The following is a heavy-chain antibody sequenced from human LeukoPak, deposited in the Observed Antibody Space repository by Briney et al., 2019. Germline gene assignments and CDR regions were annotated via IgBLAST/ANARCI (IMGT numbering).Heavy chain of an antibody. Sequence: PGGSLRLSCAASGFTFSSYSMNWVRQAPGKGLEWVSSISSSSSYIYYADSVKGRFTISRDNAKNSLYLQMNSLRAEDTAVHYCANSVAVAGDVFDYWGQGTLVTVSS. V-gene: IGHV3-21*01. CDR2: ISSSSSYI. D-gene: IGHD6-19*01. CDR1: GFTFSSYS. CDR3: ANSVAVAGDVFDY. J-gene: IGHJ4*02.